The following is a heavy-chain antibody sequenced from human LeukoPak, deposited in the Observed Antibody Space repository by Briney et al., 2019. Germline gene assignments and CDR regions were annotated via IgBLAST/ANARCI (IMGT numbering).Heavy chain of an antibody. V-gene: IGHV3-11*04. CDR1: GFTFSDYY. Sequence: GGSLRLSCAASGFTFSDYYMSWIRQAPGKGLEWVSYISSSGSTIHYADSVKGRFTISRDNAKNSLYLQMNSLRAEDTAVYYCARAAADWWANWFDPWGQGTLVTVSS. CDR3: ARAAADWWANWFDP. CDR2: ISSSGSTI. D-gene: IGHD6-13*01. J-gene: IGHJ5*02.